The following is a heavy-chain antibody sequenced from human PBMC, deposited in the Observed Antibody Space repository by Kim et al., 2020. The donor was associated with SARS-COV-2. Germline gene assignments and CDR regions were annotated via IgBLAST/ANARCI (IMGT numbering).Heavy chain of an antibody. V-gene: IGHV3-48*02. D-gene: IGHD3-10*01. CDR3: AATMVRGVLDYYGMDV. CDR2: ISSSSSTI. CDR1: GFTFSSYS. Sequence: GSLRLSCAASGFTFSSYSMNWVRQAPGKGLEWVSYISSSSSTIYYADSVKGRFTISRDNAKNSLYLQMNSLRDEDTAVYYCAATMVRGVLDYYGMDVWGQGTTVTVSS. J-gene: IGHJ6*02.